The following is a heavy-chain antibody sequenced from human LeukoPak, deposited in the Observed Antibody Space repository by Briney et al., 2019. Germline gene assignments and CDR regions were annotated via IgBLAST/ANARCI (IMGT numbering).Heavy chain of an antibody. J-gene: IGHJ4*02. CDR1: GGSISSGGYY. V-gene: IGHV4-30-2*05. CDR2: IYHSGST. Sequence: PSETLSLTCTVSGGSISSGGYYWSWIRQPPGKGLEWIGYIYHSGSTYYNPSLKSRVTISVDTSKNQFSLKLSSVTAADTAVYYCARENYGDYVGWDYWGQGTLVTVSS. CDR3: ARENYGDYVGWDY. D-gene: IGHD4-17*01.